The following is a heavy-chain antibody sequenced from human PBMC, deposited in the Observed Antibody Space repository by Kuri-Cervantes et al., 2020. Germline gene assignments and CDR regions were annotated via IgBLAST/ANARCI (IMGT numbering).Heavy chain of an antibody. CDR2: ISWNSGSI. CDR3: ARVDGYSFGYFDY. D-gene: IGHD5-18*01. Sequence: GGSLRLSCAASGSTFDDYGMHCVRQVPGKCLEWASGISWNSGSIGYTDSVKGRFTISRDNAKNSMYLQMNRLRAEDTALYYCARVDGYSFGYFDYWGQGNLVTVSS. J-gene: IGHJ4*02. CDR1: GSTFDDYG. V-gene: IGHV3-9*01.